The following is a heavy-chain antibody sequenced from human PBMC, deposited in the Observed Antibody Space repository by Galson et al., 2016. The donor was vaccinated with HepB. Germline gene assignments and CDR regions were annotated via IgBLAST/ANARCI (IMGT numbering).Heavy chain of an antibody. Sequence: SETLSLTCGVSGGSISSNNWWSWVRQPPGKGLEWIGEIYHTGSTNYNPSLESRVSISLDKSKNQFSLKLRSVTAADTAVYYCARGGYCDSGACYNWFDPWGQGTLVTVSS. J-gene: IGHJ5*02. CDR1: GGSISSNNW. V-gene: IGHV4-4*02. CDR2: IYHTGST. CDR3: ARGGYCDSGACYNWFDP. D-gene: IGHD5-18*01.